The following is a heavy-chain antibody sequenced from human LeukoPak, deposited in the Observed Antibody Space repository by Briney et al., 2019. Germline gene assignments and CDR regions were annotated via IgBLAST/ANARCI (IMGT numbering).Heavy chain of an antibody. D-gene: IGHD3-10*01. J-gene: IGHJ4*02. V-gene: IGHV4-39*01. CDR1: GGSIRSSNYD. CDR2: IYYSGST. CDR3: ATGSSPYYPLDY. Sequence: PSETLSLTCTVSGGSIRSSNYDWGWIRQPPGKGLEWIGSIYYSGSTYNNPSLKSRVTMSLDTSKNQFSLRLSSVTAADTAVYYCATGSSPYYPLDYWGQGTLVTVSS.